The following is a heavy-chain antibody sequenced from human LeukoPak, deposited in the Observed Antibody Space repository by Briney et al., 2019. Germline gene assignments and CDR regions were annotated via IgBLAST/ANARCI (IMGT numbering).Heavy chain of an antibody. V-gene: IGHV4-34*01. CDR1: GGSFSGYY. CDR3: ARHSRYDRSSMDY. CDR2: INHSGST. J-gene: IGHJ4*02. Sequence: SETLSLTCAVYGGSFSGYYWSWIRQPPGKGLEWIGEINHSGSTNYNPSLKSRVTISVDTSKSQFSLKLSSVTAADTAVYYCARHSRYDRSSMDYWGQGTLVTVSS. D-gene: IGHD6-6*01.